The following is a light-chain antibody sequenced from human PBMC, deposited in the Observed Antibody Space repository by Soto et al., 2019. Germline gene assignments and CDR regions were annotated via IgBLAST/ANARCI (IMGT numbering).Light chain of an antibody. CDR2: AAS. CDR3: QHLNSYPSFT. CDR1: QGIRSY. J-gene: IGKJ4*01. Sequence: IQLTQSPSFLSASVGDRVIITCRASQGIRSYLAWYQQKAGKAPKILIYAASTLQSGVPSRFSGSGSGTEFTLTITSLQTEDFATYYCQHLNSYPSFTFFGGTKVEIK. V-gene: IGKV1-9*01.